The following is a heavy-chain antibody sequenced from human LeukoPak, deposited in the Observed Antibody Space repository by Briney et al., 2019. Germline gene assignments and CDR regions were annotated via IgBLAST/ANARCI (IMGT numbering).Heavy chain of an antibody. CDR2: INPSGGST. CDR1: GYTFTSYY. D-gene: IGHD5-18*01. J-gene: IGHJ3*02. Sequence: ASVKVSCKASGYTFTSYYVHWVRQAPGQGLEWMGIINPSGGSTSYAQKFQGRVTMTRDTSTSTVYMELSSLRSEDTAVYYCARAANTAMGQDDAFDIWGQGTMVTVSS. V-gene: IGHV1-46*01. CDR3: ARAANTAMGQDDAFDI.